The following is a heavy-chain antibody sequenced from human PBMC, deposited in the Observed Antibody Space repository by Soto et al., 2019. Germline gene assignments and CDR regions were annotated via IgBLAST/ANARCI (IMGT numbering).Heavy chain of an antibody. CDR2: IYYSGST. CDR3: ARGELRAAAGTFVY. J-gene: IGHJ4*01. D-gene: IGHD6-13*01. Sequence: SETQPLTSPVSGGPSSGGGYYCSLIRQHPGKGLEWIGYIYYSGSTYYNPSLKGRVTISVDTSKNQFSLKLSSVTAADTAVYYCARGELRAAAGTFVYWGHGTLVPVSP. CDR1: GGPSSGGGYY. V-gene: IGHV4-31*03.